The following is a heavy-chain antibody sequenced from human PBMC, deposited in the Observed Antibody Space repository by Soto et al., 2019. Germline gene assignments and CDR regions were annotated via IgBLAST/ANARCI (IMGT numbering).Heavy chain of an antibody. CDR1: GGSFSGFY. D-gene: IGHD1-7*01. Sequence: SETLSLTCAVYGGSFSGFYWSWIRQPPGKGLEWIGEINHSGTTNSNPSLKSRVTISVDTSKNQFSLKLSSVTAADTAVYYCARDHTPRYNWNYFSWFDPWGQGTLVTVS. CDR2: INHSGTT. J-gene: IGHJ5*02. V-gene: IGHV4-34*01. CDR3: ARDHTPRYNWNYFSWFDP.